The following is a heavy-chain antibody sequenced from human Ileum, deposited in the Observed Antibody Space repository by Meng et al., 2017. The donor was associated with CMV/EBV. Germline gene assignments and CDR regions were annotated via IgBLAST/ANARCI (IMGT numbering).Heavy chain of an antibody. D-gene: IGHD6-19*01. CDR2: IYSGGST. CDR3: ARDKYSSGWYDAFDI. J-gene: IGHJ3*02. CDR1: GFTFGTYG. V-gene: IGHV3-53*01. Sequence: GGSLRLSCAASGFTFGTYGMNWVRQAPGKGLEWVSVIYSGGSTYYADSLKGRFTISRDNSKNTLYLQMNSLRAEDTAVYYCARDKYSSGWYDAFDIWGQGTMVTVSS.